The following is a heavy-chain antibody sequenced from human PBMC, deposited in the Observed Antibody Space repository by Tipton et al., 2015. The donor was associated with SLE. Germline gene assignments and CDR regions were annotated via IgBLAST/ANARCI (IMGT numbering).Heavy chain of an antibody. Sequence: TLSLTCTVSGGSISSGSYYWSWIRQPAGKGLEWIGRIYTSGSTNYNPSLKSRVTISVDTSKNQFSLKLSSVTAADTAVYYCAAGDGDYWGQGTLVTVSS. CDR1: GGSISSGSYY. V-gene: IGHV4-61*02. CDR2: IYTSGST. CDR3: AAGDGDY. J-gene: IGHJ4*02. D-gene: IGHD7-27*01.